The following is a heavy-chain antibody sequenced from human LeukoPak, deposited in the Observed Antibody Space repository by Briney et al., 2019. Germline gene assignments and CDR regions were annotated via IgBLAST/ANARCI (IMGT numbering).Heavy chain of an antibody. D-gene: IGHD3-22*01. J-gene: IGHJ4*02. V-gene: IGHV4-59*01. CDR3: AREDYDSRGYYN. CDR1: GGSISSYY. Sequence: SETLSLTCTVSGGSISSYYWSWIRQPPGKGLEWIGYIYYSGSTNYNPSLKSRVTISVDTSKNQFSLKLSSVTAADTAVYYCAREDYDSRGYYNWGQGTLVTVSS. CDR2: IYYSGST.